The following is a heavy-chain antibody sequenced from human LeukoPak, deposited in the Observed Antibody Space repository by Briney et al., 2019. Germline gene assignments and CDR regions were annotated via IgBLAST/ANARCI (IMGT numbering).Heavy chain of an antibody. CDR3: ARGRVGYCSSTSCYTWRCYGMDV. D-gene: IGHD2-2*02. Sequence: PSETLSLTCAVYGGSFSGYYWSWIRQPPGKGLEWIGEINHSGSTNYNPSLKSRVTISVDTSKNQFSLKLSSVTAADTAVYYCARGRVGYCSSTSCYTWRCYGMDVWGQGTTVTVSS. V-gene: IGHV4-34*01. CDR1: GGSFSGYY. J-gene: IGHJ6*02. CDR2: INHSGST.